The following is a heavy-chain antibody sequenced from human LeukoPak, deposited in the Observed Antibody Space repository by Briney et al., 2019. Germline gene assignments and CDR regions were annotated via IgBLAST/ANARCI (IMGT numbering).Heavy chain of an antibody. CDR2: ISSSGRAI. Sequence: PGGSLRLSCAASGFIFSSFEMNWVRQAPGKGLEWVSYISSSGRAIYYADSVKGRFTISRDNAKNSLYLQMNSLRADDTAVYYCARGVVTLLWYWGQGTLVTVSS. J-gene: IGHJ4*02. CDR1: GFIFSSFE. V-gene: IGHV3-48*03. D-gene: IGHD2-21*02. CDR3: ARGVVTLLWY.